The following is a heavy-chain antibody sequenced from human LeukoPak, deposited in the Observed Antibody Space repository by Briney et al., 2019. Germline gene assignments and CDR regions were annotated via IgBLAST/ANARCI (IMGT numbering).Heavy chain of an antibody. J-gene: IGHJ4*02. CDR3: ARVILMAPPDY. D-gene: IGHD2-8*01. CDR1: GGSFSGYY. Sequence: SETLSLTCAVYGGSFSGYYWSWVRQPPGKGLEWIGEINHSGSTNYNPSLKSRVTISVDTSKNQFSLKLSSVTAADTAVYYCARVILMAPPDYWGQGTLVTVSS. V-gene: IGHV4-34*01. CDR2: INHSGST.